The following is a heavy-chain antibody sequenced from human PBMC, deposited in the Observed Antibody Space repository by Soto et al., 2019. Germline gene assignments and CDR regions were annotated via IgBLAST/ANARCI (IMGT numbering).Heavy chain of an antibody. CDR1: GFTFSSYS. J-gene: IGHJ6*02. D-gene: IGHD3-22*01. V-gene: IGHV3-48*02. CDR2: ISSSSSTI. Sequence: GGSLRLSCAASGFTFSSYSMNWVRQAPGKGLEWVSYISSSSSTIYYADSVKGRFTISRDNAKNSLYLQMNSLRDEDTAVYYCARSLHYYDSSGYYPPKHYGMDVRGQGTTVTVSS. CDR3: ARSLHYYDSSGYYPPKHYGMDV.